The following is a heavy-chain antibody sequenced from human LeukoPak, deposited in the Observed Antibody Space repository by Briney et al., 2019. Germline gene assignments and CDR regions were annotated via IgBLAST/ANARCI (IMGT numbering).Heavy chain of an antibody. Sequence: SETLSLTCAVYGGSFSGYYWSWIRQPPGKGLEWIGEINHSGSTNYNPSLKSRVTMSVDTSKNQFSLKLSSVTAADTAVYYCARVVVVPAASYYYMDVWGKGTTVTVSS. CDR2: INHSGST. V-gene: IGHV4-34*01. D-gene: IGHD2-2*01. CDR1: GGSFSGYY. CDR3: ARVVVVPAASYYYMDV. J-gene: IGHJ6*03.